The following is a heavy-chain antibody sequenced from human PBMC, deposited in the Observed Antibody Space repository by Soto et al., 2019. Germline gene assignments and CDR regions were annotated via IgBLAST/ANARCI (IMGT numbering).Heavy chain of an antibody. D-gene: IGHD5-18*01. J-gene: IGHJ6*02. CDR2: INHSGST. CDR1: GWSFSGYY. Sequence: PXETLSLTCAVYGWSFSGYYWSWIRQPPGKGLEWIGEINHSGSTNYNPSLKSRVTISVDTSKNQFSLKLSSVTAADTAVYYCARGRGYSYGTPPYYYGMDAWGQGTTVTVSS. V-gene: IGHV4-34*01. CDR3: ARGRGYSYGTPPYYYGMDA.